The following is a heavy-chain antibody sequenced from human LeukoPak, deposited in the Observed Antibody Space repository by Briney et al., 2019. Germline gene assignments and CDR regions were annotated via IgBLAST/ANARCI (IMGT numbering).Heavy chain of an antibody. CDR2: IKQDGSEK. CDR1: GFTFSSYW. V-gene: IGHV3-7*01. D-gene: IGHD6-13*01. CDR3: AGVASSWYSPDYYYYMDV. J-gene: IGHJ6*03. Sequence: GGSLRLSCAASGFTFSSYWMSWVRQAPGKGLEWVANIKQDGSEKYYVDSVKGRFTISRDNAKNSLYLQMNSLRAEDTAVYYCAGVASSWYSPDYYYYMDVWGKGTTVTISS.